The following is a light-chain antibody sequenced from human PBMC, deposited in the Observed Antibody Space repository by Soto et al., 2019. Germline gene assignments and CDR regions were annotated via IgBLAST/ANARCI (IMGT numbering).Light chain of an antibody. CDR1: SSDVGSYNL. Sequence: QSVLTQPASVSGSPGQSITISCTGTSSDVGSYNLVSWYQHHPGKAPKLMIYEGSKRPSGVSNRFSGSKSGNTASLTISGLQAEDEADYYCCSYAGSSTVQFGGGTKLTVL. V-gene: IGLV2-23*01. J-gene: IGLJ3*02. CDR3: CSYAGSSTVQ. CDR2: EGS.